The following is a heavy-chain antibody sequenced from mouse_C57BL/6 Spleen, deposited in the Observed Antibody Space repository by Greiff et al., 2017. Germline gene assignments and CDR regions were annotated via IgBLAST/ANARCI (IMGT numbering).Heavy chain of an antibody. J-gene: IGHJ2*01. CDR1: GYTFTSYT. CDR3: ARGDFDY. Sequence: QVHVKQSGAELARPGASVKMSSKASGYTFTSYTMHWVKQRPGQGLEWIGYINPSSGYTKYNQKFKDKATLTADKSSSTAYMQLSSLTSEDSAVYYCARGDFDYWGQGTTLTVSS. D-gene: IGHD2-13*01. CDR2: INPSSGYT. V-gene: IGHV1-4*01.